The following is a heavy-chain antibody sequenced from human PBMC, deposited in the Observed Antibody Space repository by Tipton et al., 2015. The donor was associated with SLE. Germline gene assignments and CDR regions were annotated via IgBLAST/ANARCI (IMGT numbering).Heavy chain of an antibody. V-gene: IGHV4-34*01. CDR1: GGSFSGYY. CDR2: INHSGST. Sequence: TLSLTCVVYGGSFSGYYWNWIRQPPGKGLEWIGEINHSGSTNYNPSLKSRVTISVDTSKNQFSLKLSSVTAADTAVYYCARGGPYYYGSGSSPAEYFQYWGQGTLVTVSS. J-gene: IGHJ1*01. CDR3: ARGGPYYYGSGSSPAEYFQY. D-gene: IGHD3-10*01.